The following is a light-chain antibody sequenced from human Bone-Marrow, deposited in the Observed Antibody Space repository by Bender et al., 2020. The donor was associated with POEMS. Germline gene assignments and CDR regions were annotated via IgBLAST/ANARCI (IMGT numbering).Light chain of an antibody. Sequence: QSALTQPVSVSGSPGQSITISCTGTSSDVGNYNFVSWYQQHPGKAPKLIIYEVNKRPSGVPDRFSGSKSGYTASLTISRLQAEDEADYSCCSYAGSRTWVFGGGTKLTVL. J-gene: IGLJ3*02. CDR1: SSDVGNYNF. V-gene: IGLV2-23*02. CDR2: EVN. CDR3: CSYAGSRTWV.